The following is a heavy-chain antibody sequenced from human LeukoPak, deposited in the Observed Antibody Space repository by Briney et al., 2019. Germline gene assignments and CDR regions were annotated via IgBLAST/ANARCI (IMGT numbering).Heavy chain of an antibody. V-gene: IGHV3-23*01. D-gene: IGHD2-21*02. CDR1: GLTFSTQG. Sequence: GGSLRLSCEASGLTFSTQGMSWVRQAPGKGLEWISTISSDGDTTYYVDSVRGRFTISRDNSKNTLYLQMSSLRAEDTAIYYCAGMTANYWGQGTLVTVSS. J-gene: IGHJ4*02. CDR2: ISSDGDTT. CDR3: AGMTANY.